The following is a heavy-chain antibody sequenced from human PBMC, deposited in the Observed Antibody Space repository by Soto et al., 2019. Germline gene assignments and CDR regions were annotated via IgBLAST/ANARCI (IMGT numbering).Heavy chain of an antibody. J-gene: IGHJ5*02. Sequence: QVQLVQSGAEVKKPGASVKVSCKASGYTFTSYGISWVRQAPGQGLEWMGWISAYNGNTNYAQKLQGRVTMTTDTSTRTAYMELRSLRSDDTAVYYCARDFKPRLWFGELSWFDPWGQGTLVTVSS. V-gene: IGHV1-18*01. CDR1: GYTFTSYG. CDR2: ISAYNGNT. CDR3: ARDFKPRLWFGELSWFDP. D-gene: IGHD3-10*01.